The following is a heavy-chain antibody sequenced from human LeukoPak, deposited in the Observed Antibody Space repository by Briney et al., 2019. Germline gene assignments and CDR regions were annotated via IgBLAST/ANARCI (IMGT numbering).Heavy chain of an antibody. J-gene: IGHJ4*02. V-gene: IGHV3-23*01. CDR2: IGNGGGT. D-gene: IGHD4-23*01. Sequence: GGSLRLSCAASGFTFSSSWMHWVRQAPGKGLEWVSGIGNGGGTSYADSVKGRFTISRDNSKNMLYLQMSSLRADDTAAYYCAKGAGGYIDCWGQGTLVTVSS. CDR1: GFTFSSSW. CDR3: AKGAGGYIDC.